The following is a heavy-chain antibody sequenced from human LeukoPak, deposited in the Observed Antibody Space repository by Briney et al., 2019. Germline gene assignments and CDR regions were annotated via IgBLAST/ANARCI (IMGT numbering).Heavy chain of an antibody. J-gene: IGHJ4*02. CDR3: GREDGSDYDSNY. CDR2: INPNSGGT. V-gene: IGHV1-2*02. D-gene: IGHD3-22*01. Sequence: ASVKVSCKASGYTFTGYYMHWVRQAPGQGLEWMGWINPNSGGTNYAQKFPGRVTMTSDTSISTPYMELSRLRSDDTAVYCSGREDGSDYDSNYWGQGTLVTVSS. CDR1: GYTFTGYY.